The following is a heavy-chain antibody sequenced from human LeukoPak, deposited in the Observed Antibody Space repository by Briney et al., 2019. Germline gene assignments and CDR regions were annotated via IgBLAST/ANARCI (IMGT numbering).Heavy chain of an antibody. CDR3: ARASYYGAPFDI. V-gene: IGHV3-53*01. CDR2: IYSGGSTT. CDR1: GFTVSGNY. Sequence: GGSLRLSCAASGFTVSGNYMNWVRQAPGKGLEWVSVIYSGGSTTCYADSVKGRFTISRDNSKNTLYLQMNSLRAEDTAVYYCARASYYGAPFDIWGQGTMVTVSS. J-gene: IGHJ3*02. D-gene: IGHD4/OR15-4a*01.